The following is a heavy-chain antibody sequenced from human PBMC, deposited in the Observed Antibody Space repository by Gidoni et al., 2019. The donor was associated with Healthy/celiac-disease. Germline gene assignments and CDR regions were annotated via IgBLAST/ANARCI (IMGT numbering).Heavy chain of an antibody. CDR3: ASQQWLGPYYYGMDV. J-gene: IGHJ6*02. Sequence: QVQLQESGPGLVKPSETLSLTCTVSGGSISSYYWSWIRQPPGKGLEWIGYIYYSGSTNYNPSLKTRVTISVETSKNQFSLKLSAVTAAYTAVYYCASQQWLGPYYYGMDVWGQGTTVTVSS. D-gene: IGHD6-19*01. CDR2: IYYSGST. V-gene: IGHV4-59*08. CDR1: GGSISSYY.